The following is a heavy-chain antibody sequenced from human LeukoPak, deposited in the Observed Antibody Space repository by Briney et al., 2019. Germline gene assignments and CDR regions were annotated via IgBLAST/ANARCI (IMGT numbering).Heavy chain of an antibody. Sequence: GGSLRLSCAASGFTFSSYAMHWVRQAPGKGLEWVSAISGSSGNTYYADSVKGRFTISRDNSKDTLYLQMNSLGVEDTAIYYCAKGKTGAGTGGHNFDYWGQGTLVTISS. D-gene: IGHD6-19*01. CDR1: GFTFSSYA. CDR3: AKGKTGAGTGGHNFDY. CDR2: ISGSSGNT. V-gene: IGHV3-23*01. J-gene: IGHJ4*02.